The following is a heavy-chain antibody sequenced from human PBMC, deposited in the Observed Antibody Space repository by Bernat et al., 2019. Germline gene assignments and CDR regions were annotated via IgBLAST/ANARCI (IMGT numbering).Heavy chain of an antibody. CDR3: ARDGRRWDSYGSWYFDL. CDR2: IYSGGST. J-gene: IGHJ2*01. CDR1: GFTVSSNY. Sequence: EVQLVETGGGLIQPGGSLRLSCAASGFTVSSNYMSWVRQAPGKGREWVSVIYSGGSTYYADSVKGRFTISRDNSKNTLYLQMNSLRAEDTAVYYCARDGRRWDSYGSWYFDLWGRGTLVTVSS. D-gene: IGHD5-18*01. V-gene: IGHV3-53*02.